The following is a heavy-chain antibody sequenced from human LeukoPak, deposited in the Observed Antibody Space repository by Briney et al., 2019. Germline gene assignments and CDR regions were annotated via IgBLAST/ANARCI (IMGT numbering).Heavy chain of an antibody. CDR2: IYSAGTT. CDR3: AGGVLPYYFDY. CDR1: GFTVNRTY. D-gene: IGHD6-13*01. J-gene: IGHJ4*02. Sequence: PGGSLRLSCAASGFTVNRTYMSWVRQAPGKGLEWVSVIYSAGTTFYADSVKGRLSIARDNSKNTLYLHMDSLRVEDTAVYYCAGGVLPYYFDYWGQGTLVTVSA. V-gene: IGHV3-66*01.